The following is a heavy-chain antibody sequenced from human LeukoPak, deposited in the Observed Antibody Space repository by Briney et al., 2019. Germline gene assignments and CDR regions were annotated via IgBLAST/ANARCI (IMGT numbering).Heavy chain of an antibody. J-gene: IGHJ4*02. CDR1: GFTFSTYT. CDR2: ITSTGRTT. D-gene: IGHD2/OR15-2a*01. V-gene: IGHV3-64*02. CDR3: AREREGYFYAF. Sequence: GGSLRLSCATSGFTFSTYTMQWVRQAPGKGPEHVSFITSTGRTTHYADSVKGRFSISRDNSKSMLYLQMGSLRPEDTAVCYFAREREGYFYAFWGQGPLVTVSS.